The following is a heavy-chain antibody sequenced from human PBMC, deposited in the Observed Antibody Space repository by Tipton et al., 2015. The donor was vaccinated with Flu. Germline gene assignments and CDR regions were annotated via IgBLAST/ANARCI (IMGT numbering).Heavy chain of an antibody. CDR3: ARKEENGAYVYFDY. CDR1: GYSFTSYE. Sequence: QLVQSGAEVKKPGASVKLSCKASGYSFTSYEITWVRQDPGQGLELVGWISGYNGNTKYTQKFQGRVTMTADTPTTTAFMELTSLTPADTAMYYCARKEENGAYVYFDYWGQGTLVTVSS. CDR2: ISGYNGNT. V-gene: IGHV1-18*01. J-gene: IGHJ4*02. D-gene: IGHD4-17*01.